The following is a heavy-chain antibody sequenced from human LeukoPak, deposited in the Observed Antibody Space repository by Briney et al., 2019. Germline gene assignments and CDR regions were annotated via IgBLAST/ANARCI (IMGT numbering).Heavy chain of an antibody. J-gene: IGHJ3*02. V-gene: IGHV3-21*01. CDR1: GFTSSSYA. Sequence: GGALRLSCAASGFTSSSYAMSWVRQAPGKELEWVSSISSSSSYIYYTDSVKGRFTISRDNAKNSLYLQMNSLRAEDTAVYYCARAFKLEPHAFDIWGQGTMVTVSS. CDR2: ISSSSSYI. CDR3: ARAFKLEPHAFDI. D-gene: IGHD1-14*01.